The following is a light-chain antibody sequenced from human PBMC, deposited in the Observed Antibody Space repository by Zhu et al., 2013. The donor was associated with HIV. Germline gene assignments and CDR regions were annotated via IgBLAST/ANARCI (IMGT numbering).Light chain of an antibody. J-gene: IGKJ1*01. CDR2: ATS. CDR3: QQYNNWPR. CDR1: QGISNR. V-gene: IGKV1-27*01. Sequence: DIQMTQSPSSLSASVGDKVTITCRASQGISNRLAWYQHKPGEVPKLLIYATSTLQPGVSSRFSGSGSGTEFTLTISSLQSEDFAVYYCQQYNNWPRFGQGTKVEIK.